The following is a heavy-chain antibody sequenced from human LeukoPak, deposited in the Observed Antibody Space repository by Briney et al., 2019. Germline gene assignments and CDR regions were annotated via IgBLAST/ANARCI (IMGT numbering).Heavy chain of an antibody. Sequence: PGGSLRLSCAASGFTFSSYWMSWVRQAPGKGLEWVANIKQDGSEKYYVDSVKGRFTISRDNAKNMLYLQMNSLRAEDTAVYYCALDSSNYYDSSGYYYDYYYMDVWGKGTTVTVSS. CDR2: IKQDGSEK. V-gene: IGHV3-7*03. CDR1: GFTFSSYW. J-gene: IGHJ6*03. D-gene: IGHD3-22*01. CDR3: ALDSSNYYDSSGYYYDYYYMDV.